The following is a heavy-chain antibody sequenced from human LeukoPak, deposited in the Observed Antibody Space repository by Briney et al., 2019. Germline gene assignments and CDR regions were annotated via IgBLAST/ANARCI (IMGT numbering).Heavy chain of an antibody. Sequence: GGSLRLSCAASGFSFSTYSMNWVRQAPGKGLEWVSYISSSGTTIYYGDSVKGRFTISRDNAKNSLYLQVNSLTAEDTAVYYCARAGVDTSGYYYQGFDYWGQGTLVTVSS. CDR2: ISSSGTTI. J-gene: IGHJ4*02. CDR1: GFSFSTYS. CDR3: ARAGVDTSGYYYQGFDY. D-gene: IGHD3-3*01. V-gene: IGHV3-48*04.